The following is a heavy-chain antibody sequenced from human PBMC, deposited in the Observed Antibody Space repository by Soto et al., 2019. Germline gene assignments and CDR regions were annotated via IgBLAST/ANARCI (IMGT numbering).Heavy chain of an antibody. Sequence: HLGGSLRLSCAASGFTFSSYAMSWVRQAPGKGLEWVSAISGSGGSTYYADSVKGRFTISRDNSKNTLYLQMNSLRAEDTAVYYCANYDSSGYYGNYRGQGTLVTVSS. J-gene: IGHJ4*02. CDR1: GFTFSSYA. V-gene: IGHV3-23*01. CDR3: ANYDSSGYYGNY. CDR2: ISGSGGST. D-gene: IGHD3-22*01.